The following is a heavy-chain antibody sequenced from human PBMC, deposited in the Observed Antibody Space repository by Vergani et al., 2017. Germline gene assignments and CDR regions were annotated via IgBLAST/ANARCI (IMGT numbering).Heavy chain of an antibody. D-gene: IGHD3-22*01. CDR1: GGSISSSTYF. Sequence: QLQLQESGPGLVKPSETLSLTCTVSGGSISSSTYFWGWIRQPPGKGLEWIGNIYYNGSTYYNPSLKSRVTISVDTSKNQFSLKLSSVTAADTAVYYCATFRELVYYDSNGYPPGWGQGTAVTVSP. CDR3: ATFRELVYYDSNGYPPG. J-gene: IGHJ4*02. V-gene: IGHV4-39*01. CDR2: IYYNGST.